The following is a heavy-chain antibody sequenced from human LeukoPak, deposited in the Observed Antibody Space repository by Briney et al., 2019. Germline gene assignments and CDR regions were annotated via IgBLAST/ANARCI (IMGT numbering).Heavy chain of an antibody. Sequence: SETLSLTCTVSGGSISTYYWNWIRQPPGKGLEWTGYIYHSGSTNYNPSLQSRVTISVDTSKNQFSLNLNSVTAADTAVYYCARGGAARLHFQNWGQGTLVTVSS. D-gene: IGHD6-6*01. CDR3: ARGGAARLHFQN. CDR2: IYHSGST. J-gene: IGHJ1*01. V-gene: IGHV4-59*01. CDR1: GGSISTYY.